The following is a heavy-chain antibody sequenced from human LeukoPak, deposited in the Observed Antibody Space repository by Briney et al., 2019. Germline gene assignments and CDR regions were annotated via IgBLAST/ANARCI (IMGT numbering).Heavy chain of an antibody. CDR1: GFTFSSYG. CDR2: ISYDGSNK. Sequence: GGSLRLSCAASGFTFSSYGMHWVRQAPGKGLKWVAVISYDGSNKYYADSVKGRFTISRDNSKNTLYLQMNSLRAEDTAVYYCAKGTTGTTSDWFDPWGQGTLVTVSS. V-gene: IGHV3-30*18. CDR3: AKGTTGTTSDWFDP. D-gene: IGHD1-1*01. J-gene: IGHJ5*02.